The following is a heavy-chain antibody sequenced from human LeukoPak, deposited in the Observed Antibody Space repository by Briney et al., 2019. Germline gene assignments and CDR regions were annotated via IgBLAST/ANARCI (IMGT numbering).Heavy chain of an antibody. V-gene: IGHV3-74*01. J-gene: IGHJ4*02. CDR2: IKDDDSDT. D-gene: IGHD5-12*01. CDR1: GFTFSSYW. CDR3: TTIRPDY. Sequence: PGGSLRLSCAASGFTFSSYWMHWVRQAPGKGLVWVSRIKDDDSDTNYADSVKGRFTISRDNAKNTLCLQMNSLRAEDTAVYYCTTIRPDYWGQGTLVTVSS.